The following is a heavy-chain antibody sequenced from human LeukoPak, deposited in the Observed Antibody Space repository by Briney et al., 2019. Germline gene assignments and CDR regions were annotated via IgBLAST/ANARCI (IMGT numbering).Heavy chain of an antibody. Sequence: SETLSLTCTVSGGSISSFYWNWVRQPAGKGLEWIGRIYSSGSTNYNSSLKSRVSMSVDTSKNQFSLRLSSVTAADTAVYFWARDRGEWGQGTLVTVSS. CDR2: IYSSGST. D-gene: IGHD3-10*01. CDR3: ARDRGE. J-gene: IGHJ4*02. V-gene: IGHV4-4*07. CDR1: GGSISSFY.